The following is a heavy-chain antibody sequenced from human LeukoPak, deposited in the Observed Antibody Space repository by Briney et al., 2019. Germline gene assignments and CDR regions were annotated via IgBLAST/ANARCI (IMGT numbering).Heavy chain of an antibody. J-gene: IGHJ4*02. V-gene: IGHV3-7*05. CDR1: GFTSSSYW. D-gene: IGHD6-19*01. Sequence: PGGSLRLSCAASGFTSSSYWMSWVRQAPGKGLEWVANIKQDGSEKYYVDSVKGRFTISRDNAKNSLYLQMNSLRAEDTAVYYCASQVSSGWDYWGQGTLVTVSS. CDR3: ASQVSSGWDY. CDR2: IKQDGSEK.